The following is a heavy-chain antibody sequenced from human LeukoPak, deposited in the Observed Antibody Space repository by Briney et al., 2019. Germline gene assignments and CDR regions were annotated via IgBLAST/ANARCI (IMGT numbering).Heavy chain of an antibody. D-gene: IGHD2-15*01. CDR3: AKGARYCSGGSCYPLGYYFDY. J-gene: IGHJ4*02. V-gene: IGHV3-33*06. Sequence: GGSLRLSCAASGFTFSSYGMHWVRQAPGKGLEWVAVIWYDGSNKYYADSVKGRFTISRDNSKDTLYLQMNSLRAEDTAVYYCAKGARYCSGGSCYPLGYYFDYWGQGTLVTVSS. CDR2: IWYDGSNK. CDR1: GFTFSSYG.